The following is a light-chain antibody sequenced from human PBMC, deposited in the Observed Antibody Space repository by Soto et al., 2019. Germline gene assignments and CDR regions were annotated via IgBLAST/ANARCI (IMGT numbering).Light chain of an antibody. Sequence: IRMTHSPSSLSASVVYGVTITCRASQSISNYLAWYQQKPGEAPKLLIYAASTLYGGVPSRFSGSGSGTDFALTITSLQAEDFATYYCQQLRMYPSTFGGGTKVDIK. V-gene: IGKV1-9*01. J-gene: IGKJ4*01. CDR1: QSISNY. CDR2: AAS. CDR3: QQLRMYPST.